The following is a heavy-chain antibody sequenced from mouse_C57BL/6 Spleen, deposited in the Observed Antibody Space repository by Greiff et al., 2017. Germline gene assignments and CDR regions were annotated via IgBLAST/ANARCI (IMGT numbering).Heavy chain of an antibody. CDR1: GFTFSDYG. CDR3: ARRSYGSSNVFDY. D-gene: IGHD1-1*01. V-gene: IGHV5-17*01. J-gene: IGHJ2*01. CDR2: ISSGSSTF. Sequence: EVKLVESGGGLVKPGGSLKLSCASSGFTFSDYGLHWVRQAPETGLEWVAYISSGSSTFYYAGTVKGRFTISRDNAKNNLFLQRTSLRSEETAMYYCARRSYGSSNVFDYWGQGTTLTVFS.